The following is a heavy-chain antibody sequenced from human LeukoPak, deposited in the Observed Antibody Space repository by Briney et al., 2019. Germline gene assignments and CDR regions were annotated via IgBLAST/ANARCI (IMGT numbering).Heavy chain of an antibody. D-gene: IGHD4-23*01. J-gene: IGHJ4*02. CDR1: GGSLSSYY. CDR3: ARGGKATVVTV. V-gene: IGHV4-4*07. CDR2: IYSSGST. Sequence: SETLSLTCTVSGGSLSSYYWSWIRQPAGKGLEWIGRIYSSGSTNYNPSLKSRVTMSVDTSKNQFSLKLSSVTAADAAVYYCARGGKATVVTVWGQGTLVTVSS.